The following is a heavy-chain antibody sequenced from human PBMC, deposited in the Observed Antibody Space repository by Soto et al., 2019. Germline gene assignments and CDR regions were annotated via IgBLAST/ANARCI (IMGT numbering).Heavy chain of an antibody. CDR2: IHYSGST. Sequence: QLQLQESGPGLVKPSETLSLTCTVSGGSISSNIYYCGWIRQPPGKGLEWIGNIHYSGSTYYDSSLQGRVTISIDTSKNQFSLKLISVTATDTAVYYCASQHYYDSSGYYVVYWGQGTLVTVSS. CDR3: ASQHYYDSSGYYVVY. V-gene: IGHV4-39*01. D-gene: IGHD3-22*01. CDR1: GGSISSNIYY. J-gene: IGHJ4*02.